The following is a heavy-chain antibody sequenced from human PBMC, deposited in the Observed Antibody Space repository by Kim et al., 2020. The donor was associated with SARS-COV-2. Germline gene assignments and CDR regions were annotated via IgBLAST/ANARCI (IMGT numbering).Heavy chain of an antibody. CDR3: ARGPYGGITFGGVIAPTFDY. J-gene: IGHJ4*02. Sequence: SETLSLTCTVSGGSVSSGSYYWSWIRQPPGKGLDWIGYIYYSGSTNYNPSLKSRVTISVDTSKNQFSLKLSSVTAADTAVYYCARGPYGGITFGGVIAPTFDYWGQGTLVTVSS. CDR2: IYYSGST. V-gene: IGHV4-61*01. CDR1: GGSVSSGSYY. D-gene: IGHD3-16*02.